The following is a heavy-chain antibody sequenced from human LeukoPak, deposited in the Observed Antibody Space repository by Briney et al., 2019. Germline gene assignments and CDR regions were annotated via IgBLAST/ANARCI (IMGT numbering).Heavy chain of an antibody. CDR3: ATDPYCSSTSCYFG. CDR1: GYTLTELS. J-gene: IGHJ4*02. D-gene: IGHD2-2*01. CDR2: FDPEDGET. Sequence: ASVKVSCKVSGYTLTELSMHRVRQAPGKGLEWMGGFDPEDGETIYAQKFQGRVTMTEDTSTDTAYMELSSLRSEDTAVYYCATDPYCSSTSCYFGWGQGTLVTVSS. V-gene: IGHV1-24*01.